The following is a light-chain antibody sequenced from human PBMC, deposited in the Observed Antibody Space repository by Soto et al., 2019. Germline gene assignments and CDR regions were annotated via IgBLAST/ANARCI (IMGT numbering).Light chain of an antibody. CDR1: HSISSW. Sequence: DIQMTQSPSTLSASVGDRVTITCRASHSISSWLAWYQQKPGKAPKLLIYKASSLESGVPSRFSGSGSGTEFTLTISRLQPDDVATYYCQQYNSVPTFGQGTKVEIK. V-gene: IGKV1-5*03. J-gene: IGKJ1*01. CDR3: QQYNSVPT. CDR2: KAS.